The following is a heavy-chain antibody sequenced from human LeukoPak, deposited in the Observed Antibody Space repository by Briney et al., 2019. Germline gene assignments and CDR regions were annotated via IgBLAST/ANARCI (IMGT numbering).Heavy chain of an antibody. J-gene: IGHJ4*02. CDR3: ARGLLGGSGSYMAY. Sequence: GSLRLSCAASGFTFSSYSMNWVRQAPGKGLEWVSYISSSSSTIYYADSVKGRFTISRDNAKNSLYLQMNSLRAEDTAVYYCARGLLGGSGSYMAYWGQGTLVTVSS. V-gene: IGHV3-48*01. CDR1: GFTFSSYS. D-gene: IGHD3-10*01. CDR2: ISSSSSTI.